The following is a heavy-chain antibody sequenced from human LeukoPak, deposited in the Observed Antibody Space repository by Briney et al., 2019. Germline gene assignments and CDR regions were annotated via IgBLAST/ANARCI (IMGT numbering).Heavy chain of an antibody. J-gene: IGHJ4*02. V-gene: IGHV3-21*01. CDR2: ISSSSSHI. D-gene: IGHD3-3*02. CDR1: GFTFSSYA. CDR3: ARALAH. Sequence: GGSLRLSCAASGFTFSSYAMNWVRQAPGKGLEWVSSISSSSSHIYYADSVKGRFTISRDNDKNSLYLQMDSLRAEDTAVYYCARALAHWGQGTLVTVSP.